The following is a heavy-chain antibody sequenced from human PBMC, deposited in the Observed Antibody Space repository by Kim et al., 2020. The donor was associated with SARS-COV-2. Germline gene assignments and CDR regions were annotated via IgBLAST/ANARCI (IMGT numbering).Heavy chain of an antibody. D-gene: IGHD3-10*01. V-gene: IGHV1-69*13. J-gene: IGHJ4*02. Sequence: SVKVSCKASGGTFSSYAISWVRQAPGQGLEWMGGIIPIFGTANYAQKFQGRVTITADESTSTAYMELSSLRSEDTAVYYCARDYGSGSYYDYWGQGTLVTVSS. CDR1: GGTFSSYA. CDR3: ARDYGSGSYYDY. CDR2: IIPIFGTA.